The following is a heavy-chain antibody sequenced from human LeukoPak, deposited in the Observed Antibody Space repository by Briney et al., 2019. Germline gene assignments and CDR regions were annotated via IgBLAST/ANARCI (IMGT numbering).Heavy chain of an antibody. Sequence: GGSLRLSCAASEFTFTTYWMTWVRQAPGKGLEWVANIKQDGSVKYYVDSVKGRFTISRDNAQNSLYLQMNSLRAEDAAVYYCARVRRAKRQNRFYFYYYMDVWGKGTTVTVSS. CDR2: IKQDGSVK. CDR1: EFTFTTYW. D-gene: IGHD1-14*01. V-gene: IGHV3-7*01. J-gene: IGHJ6*03. CDR3: ARVRRAKRQNRFYFYYYMDV.